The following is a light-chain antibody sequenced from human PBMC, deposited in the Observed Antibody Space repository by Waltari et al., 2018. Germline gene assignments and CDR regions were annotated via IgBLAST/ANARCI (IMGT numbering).Light chain of an antibody. CDR1: QGLLHSEGHIL. Sequence: DIVLTQSPLSLPVTPGEPASIPCRSSQGLLHSEGHILLDWYLQTPGQSPQLLIYLGSHRASGVPDRFSGSGSGTDFTLEISRVEAEDVGVYFCMQGLQTPTFGQGTRL. V-gene: IGKV2-28*01. CDR3: MQGLQTPT. CDR2: LGS. J-gene: IGKJ5*01.